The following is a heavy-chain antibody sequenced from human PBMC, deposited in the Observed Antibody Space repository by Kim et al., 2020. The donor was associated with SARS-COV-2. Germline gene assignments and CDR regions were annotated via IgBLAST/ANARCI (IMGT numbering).Heavy chain of an antibody. V-gene: IGHV4-30-4*01. J-gene: IGHJ6*02. CDR3: VRDYFRVTIFGVVSRHGMDV. Sequence: SETLSLTCTVSGGSISSGDYYWSWIRQPPGKGLEWIGYIYYSGSTYYNPSLKSRVTIPVDTSKNQFSLKLSSVTAADTAVYYCVRDYFRVTIFGVVSRHGMDVGGQGTTVTVSS. D-gene: IGHD3-3*01. CDR2: IYYSGST. CDR1: GGSISSGDYY.